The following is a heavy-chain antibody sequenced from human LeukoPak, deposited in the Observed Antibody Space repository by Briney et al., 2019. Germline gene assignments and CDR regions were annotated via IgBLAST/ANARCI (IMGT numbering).Heavy chain of an antibody. CDR2: IYPGDSDT. CDR1: GYSFTSYW. D-gene: IGHD2-15*01. Sequence: GESLKISCKGSGYSFTSYWIGWVRQMPGKGLEWMGIIYPGDSDTRYSPSFQGQVTISADKSISTAYLQWSSLKASDTAMYYCARRLGLGSGGSCHLDYWGQGTLVTVSS. CDR3: ARRLGLGSGGSCHLDY. V-gene: IGHV5-51*01. J-gene: IGHJ4*02.